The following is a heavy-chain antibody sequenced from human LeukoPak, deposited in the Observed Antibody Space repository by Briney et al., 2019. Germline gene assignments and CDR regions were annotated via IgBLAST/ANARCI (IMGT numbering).Heavy chain of an antibody. CDR3: ARRMTTVTTRYFDL. CDR1: GLTLDDHG. V-gene: IGHV3-20*04. CDR2: IDWNGGSP. J-gene: IGHJ2*01. D-gene: IGHD4-17*01. Sequence: GGSLRLSCEASGLTLDDHGMLWVRPAPGEGLEWVTGIDWNGGSPRYADSVKGRVTISRDNAKNFLYLQMNSLRAEDTALYYCARRMTTVTTRYFDLWGRGTLVTVSS.